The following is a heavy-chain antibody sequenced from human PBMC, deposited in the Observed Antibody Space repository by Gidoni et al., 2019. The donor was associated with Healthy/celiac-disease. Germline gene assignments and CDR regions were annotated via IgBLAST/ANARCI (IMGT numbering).Heavy chain of an antibody. CDR2: IKSKTDGGTT. CDR3: TTGRGYDYIWGSYRYVGYFDY. V-gene: IGHV3-15*01. CDR1: GFTFSNAW. Sequence: EVQLVESGGGLVKPGGSLRLSCAASGFTFSNAWMSWVRQAPGKGLEWVGRIKSKTDGGTTDYAAPVKGRFTISRDDSKNTLYLQMNSLKTEDTAVYYCTTGRGYDYIWGSYRYVGYFDYWGQGTLVTVSS. D-gene: IGHD3-16*02. J-gene: IGHJ4*02.